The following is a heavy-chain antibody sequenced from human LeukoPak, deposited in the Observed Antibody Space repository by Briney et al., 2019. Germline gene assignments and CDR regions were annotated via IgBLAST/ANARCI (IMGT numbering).Heavy chain of an antibody. Sequence: GGSLRLSCAASGFTLSTYSMNWVRQVPGKVLEWVSYISSTSSTIYYADSVKGRFTISRDNAKSSLYLQMNSLRAEDTAVYYCARRLDYWGQGTLVTVSS. CDR2: ISSTSSTI. CDR3: ARRLDY. J-gene: IGHJ4*02. CDR1: GFTLSTYS. V-gene: IGHV3-48*01.